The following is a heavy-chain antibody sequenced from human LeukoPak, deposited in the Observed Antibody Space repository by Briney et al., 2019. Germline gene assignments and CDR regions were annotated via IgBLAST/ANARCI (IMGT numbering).Heavy chain of an antibody. V-gene: IGHV4-30-2*01. D-gene: IGHD4-23*01. CDR1: GGSIMVAAYS. Sequence: SETLSLTCAVSGGSIMVAAYSWSWIRQPPGKGLEWIGYIYYSGRTYYNPSLKSRVTISLDRSKNQFSLKVSSVTAADTAVYFCARGYGDNSGAFDIWGQGTLVTVSS. CDR2: IYYSGRT. J-gene: IGHJ3*02. CDR3: ARGYGDNSGAFDI.